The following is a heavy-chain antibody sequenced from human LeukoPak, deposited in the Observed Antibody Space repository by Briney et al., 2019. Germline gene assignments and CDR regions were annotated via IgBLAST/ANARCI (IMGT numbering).Heavy chain of an antibody. D-gene: IGHD5-12*01. J-gene: IGHJ4*02. CDR1: GFTFSSYW. V-gene: IGHV3-7*03. CDR3: VRGYSGYAY. Sequence: GGSLRLSCAAPGFTFSSYWMNWVRQAPGKGLEWVANIKQDGSEKYYVDSVMGRFTISRDNAKNSLYLQMNSLRAEDTAVYYCVRGYSGYAYWGQGTLVTVSS. CDR2: IKQDGSEK.